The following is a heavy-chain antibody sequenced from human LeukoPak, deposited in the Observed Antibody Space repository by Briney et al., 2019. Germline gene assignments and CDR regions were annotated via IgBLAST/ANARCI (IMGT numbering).Heavy chain of an antibody. CDR3: ARDRVIGGFDP. J-gene: IGHJ5*02. CDR1: GYTFTGYY. Sequence: GASVKVSCRASGYTFTGYYIHWVRQAPGQGLEWMGWISPNSGGTNYAQKFQGRVTMTRDTSISTAYMELSRLRSDDTAVYYCARDRVIGGFDPWGQGTLVTVSS. V-gene: IGHV1-2*02. D-gene: IGHD2-21*01. CDR2: ISPNSGGT.